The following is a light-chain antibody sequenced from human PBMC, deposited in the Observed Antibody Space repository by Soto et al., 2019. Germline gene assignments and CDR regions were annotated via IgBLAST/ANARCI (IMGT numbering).Light chain of an antibody. CDR1: QSVLYSSNNKNY. CDR3: QQYYSTPPLT. J-gene: IGKJ4*01. CDR2: WAS. Sequence: DIVMTQSPDSLAVSLGERATINCKSSQSVLYSSNNKNYLAWYQQKPGQPPKLLIYWASTRESGVPDRFSDSGSGTDFTLTISSLQAEDVAVYYCQQYYSTPPLTFGGGTKVEIK. V-gene: IGKV4-1*01.